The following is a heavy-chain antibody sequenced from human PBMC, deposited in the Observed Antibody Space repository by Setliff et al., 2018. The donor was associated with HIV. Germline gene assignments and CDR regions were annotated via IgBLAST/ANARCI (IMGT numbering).Heavy chain of an antibody. CDR3: ARGAPASNDY. D-gene: IGHD6-25*01. J-gene: IGHJ4*02. CDR2: MNPNSANT. V-gene: IGHV1-8*01. Sequence: ASVKVSCKASGYTFTRYDTNWVRQATGQGPEWMGWMNPNSANTGYAQKFQGRATMTRNTSIRTAYMELSSLRSDDTAGYYCARGAPASNDYWGQGTLVTVSS. CDR1: GYTFTRYD.